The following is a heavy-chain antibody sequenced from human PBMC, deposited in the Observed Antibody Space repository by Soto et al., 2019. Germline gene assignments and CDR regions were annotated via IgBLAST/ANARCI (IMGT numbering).Heavy chain of an antibody. J-gene: IGHJ4*02. D-gene: IGHD1-26*01. CDR3: ATGYLLKQQEWEPGPFDY. V-gene: IGHV1-24*01. CDR1: GYTLTELS. CDR2: FDPEDGET. Sequence: GASVKVSCKVSGYTLTELSMHWVRQAPGKGLEWKGGFDPEDGETIYAQKFQGRVTMTEDTSTDTAYMELSSLRSEDTAVYYCATGYLLKQQEWEPGPFDYWGQGTLVTVSS.